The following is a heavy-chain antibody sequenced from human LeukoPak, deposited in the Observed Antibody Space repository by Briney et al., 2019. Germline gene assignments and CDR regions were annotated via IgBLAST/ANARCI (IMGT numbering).Heavy chain of an antibody. CDR1: GYTFSGYY. D-gene: IGHD3-10*01. Sequence: RVASVKVSCTASGYTFSGYYIHWVRLAPGQGLEWVGWINPNSGGSKFAQKFQGRVTMTSDASITTAYLQLNRLTSDDTAVYYCARDPSDYYGSGSYHYSYYYYMDVWGKGTTVTVSS. V-gene: IGHV1-2*02. CDR3: ARDPSDYYGSGSYHYSYYYYMDV. CDR2: INPNSGGS. J-gene: IGHJ6*03.